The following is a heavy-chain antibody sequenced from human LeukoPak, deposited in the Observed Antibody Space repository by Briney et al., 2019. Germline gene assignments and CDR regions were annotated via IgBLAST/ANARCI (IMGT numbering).Heavy chain of an antibody. D-gene: IGHD5-18*01. CDR1: GYSISSGYY. CDR3: ARVGVLRIQLWFDAFDI. J-gene: IGHJ3*02. V-gene: IGHV4-38-2*02. Sequence: SETLSLTCTVSGYSISSGYYWGWIRQPPGKGLEWIGSIYHSGSTCYNPSLKSRVTISVDTSKNQFSLKLSSVTAADTAVYYCARVGVLRIQLWFDAFDIWGQGTMVTVSS. CDR2: IYHSGST.